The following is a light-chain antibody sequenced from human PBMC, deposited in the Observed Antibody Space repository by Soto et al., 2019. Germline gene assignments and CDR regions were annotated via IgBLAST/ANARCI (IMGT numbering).Light chain of an antibody. V-gene: IGLV1-51*01. Sequence: QSVMTQPPSVSAAPGPKVTISCSGSSSNIGVNSVSWYQQLPGTAPKLLIYDDNKRPSGIPDRFSGSKSGTSATLGITGFQTGDEADYYCGSWDSSLSAYVFGTGTKLTVL. CDR2: DDN. CDR1: SSNIGVNS. J-gene: IGLJ1*01. CDR3: GSWDSSLSAYV.